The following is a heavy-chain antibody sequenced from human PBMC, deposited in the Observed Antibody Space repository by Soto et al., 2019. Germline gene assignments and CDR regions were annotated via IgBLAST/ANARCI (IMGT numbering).Heavy chain of an antibody. CDR1: GYTFTSYG. CDR3: AREEAVTPYYYMAV. D-gene: IGHD4-4*01. Sequence: ASVKVSCKASGYTFTSYGISWVRQAPGQGLEWMGWISAYNGNTNYAQKLQGRVTMTTDTSTSTAYMELRSLRSDDTAVYYCAREEAVTPYYYMAVWGKGTTVTVPS. CDR2: ISAYNGNT. V-gene: IGHV1-18*01. J-gene: IGHJ6*03.